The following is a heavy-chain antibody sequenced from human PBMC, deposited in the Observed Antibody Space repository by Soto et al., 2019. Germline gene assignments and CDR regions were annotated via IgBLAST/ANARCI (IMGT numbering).Heavy chain of an antibody. CDR3: TSHMEGCMDV. CDR1: GFTFGDYA. J-gene: IGHJ6*02. D-gene: IGHD3-3*01. Sequence: EVQLVESGGGLVKPGRSLRLSCTASGFTFGDYAMSWFRQAPGKGLEWVGFIRSKAYGGTTEYAATVEGRFTISRDDSQSIAYQQMNSLKTDDTAVYYCTSHMEGCMDVWGQGTTVTVSS. CDR2: IRSKAYGGTT. V-gene: IGHV3-49*05.